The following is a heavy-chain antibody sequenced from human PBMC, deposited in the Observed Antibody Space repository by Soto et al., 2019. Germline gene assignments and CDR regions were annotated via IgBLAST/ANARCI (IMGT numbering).Heavy chain of an antibody. CDR3: ARSIGIAAAEDV. CDR1: GGTFSSYA. Sequence: ASVKVSCKASGGTFSSYAISWVRQAPGQGLEWMGRINPSGGTASYAQKFQGRVTMTRDTSTSTVYMELSSLRSEDTAVYYCARSIGIAAAEDVWGKGTTVTVSS. D-gene: IGHD6-13*01. CDR2: INPSGGTA. V-gene: IGHV1-46*03. J-gene: IGHJ6*04.